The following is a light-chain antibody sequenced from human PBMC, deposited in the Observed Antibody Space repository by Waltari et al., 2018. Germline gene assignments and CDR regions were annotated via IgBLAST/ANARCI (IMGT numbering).Light chain of an antibody. V-gene: IGKV3-20*01. Sequence: EIVLTQSPGTLSLSPGARVTLSCRASQSVSSRWLAWYQQKPGQAPRLLIYGASSRATGIPDRFSGSGSGTDFTLTISSLQPEDFALYYCQQYNYWPPLTFGGGTNVEI. J-gene: IGKJ4*01. CDR1: QSVSSRW. CDR2: GAS. CDR3: QQYNYWPPLT.